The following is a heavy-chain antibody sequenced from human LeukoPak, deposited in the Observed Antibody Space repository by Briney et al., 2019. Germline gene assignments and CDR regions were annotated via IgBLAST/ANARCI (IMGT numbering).Heavy chain of an antibody. CDR1: GGSISSGDYY. J-gene: IGHJ4*02. V-gene: IGHV4-30-4*01. CDR3: ASLPHYYDSSGYYRY. CDR2: IYYSGST. D-gene: IGHD3-22*01. Sequence: SETLSLTCTVSGGSISSGDYYWSWIRQPPGKGLEWIRYIYYSGSTYYNPSLKSRVTISVDTSKNQFSLKLSSVTAADTAVYYCASLPHYYDSSGYYRYWGQGTLVTVSS.